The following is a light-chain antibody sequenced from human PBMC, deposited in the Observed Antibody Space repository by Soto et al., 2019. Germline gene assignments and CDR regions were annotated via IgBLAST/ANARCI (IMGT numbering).Light chain of an antibody. CDR2: AAS. J-gene: IGKJ1*01. Sequence: DIQMTQSPSSLSASVGDRVTITCRASQSISSYLNWYQQKPGKAPKLLIYAASSLQSGVTSRFSGSGSGTDFTLTISSLQPEDFAIYYCQQSYSTPETFGQGTKVDIK. V-gene: IGKV1-39*01. CDR1: QSISSY. CDR3: QQSYSTPET.